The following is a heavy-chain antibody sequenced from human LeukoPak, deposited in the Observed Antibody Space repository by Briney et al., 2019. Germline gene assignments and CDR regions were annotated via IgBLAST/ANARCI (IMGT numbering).Heavy chain of an antibody. V-gene: IGHV6-1*01. J-gene: IGHJ5*02. CDR3: ARESWDIEGYNWFDP. D-gene: IGHD2-15*01. CDR2: TYYRSKWYN. CDR1: GDSVSSNSAA. Sequence: SQTLSLTCAISGDSVSSNSAAWNCIRQSPSRGLEWQARTYYRSKWYNDYAVSVKSRITINPDTSKNQFSLKLNSVAPEDTAVYYCARESWDIEGYNWFDPWGRGTLVTVSS.